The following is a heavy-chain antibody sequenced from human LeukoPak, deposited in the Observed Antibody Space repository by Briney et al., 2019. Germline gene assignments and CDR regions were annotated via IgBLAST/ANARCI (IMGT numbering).Heavy chain of an antibody. J-gene: IGHJ3*01. D-gene: IGHD4-23*01. CDR2: IVVGSGNT. CDR3: AAEGRPTVVTFRKGAVDL. Sequence: SVKYSCKASGFTFTSSAVQWVRQACGQRLEGIGWIVVGSGNTNYAQTFQERVTITRDMSTSTVYMELSRLRSEARAVYYCAAEGRPTVVTFRKGAVDLWGQGTMVTVSS. V-gene: IGHV1-58*01. CDR1: GFTFTSSA.